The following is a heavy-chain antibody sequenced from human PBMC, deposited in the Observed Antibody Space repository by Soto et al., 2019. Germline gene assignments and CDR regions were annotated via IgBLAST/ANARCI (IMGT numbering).Heavy chain of an antibody. Sequence: QLQLQESGPGLVKPSETLSLTCAVSGVSISSSSFYWGWIRQPPGRVLEWIGAVYYSGTTSYNPSLKSRVSMSVDTSKNQFSLKLSSVTAADTSIYYCARSITMYGVVVSSADNWFDPWGPGTLVTVSS. D-gene: IGHD3-3*01. V-gene: IGHV4-39*01. J-gene: IGHJ5*02. CDR3: ARSITMYGVVVSSADNWFDP. CDR2: VYYSGTT. CDR1: GVSISSSSFY.